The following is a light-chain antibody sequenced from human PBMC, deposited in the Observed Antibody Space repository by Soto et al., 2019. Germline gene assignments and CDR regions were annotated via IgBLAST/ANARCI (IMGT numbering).Light chain of an antibody. V-gene: IGLV2-14*01. CDR1: TSDIGAYNY. J-gene: IGLJ3*02. Sequence: QSALTQPASVSGSPEQSITISCTGTTSDIGAYNYVSWYQQDTGKAPKLIIFDVTNRPSGISNRFSGSKSGNTASLTISGLQAEDEADYYCTSYTSINTVVFSGGTQLTVL. CDR3: TSYTSINTVV. CDR2: DVT.